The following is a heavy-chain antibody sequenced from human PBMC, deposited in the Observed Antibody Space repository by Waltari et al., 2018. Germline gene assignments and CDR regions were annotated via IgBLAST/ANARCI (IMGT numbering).Heavy chain of an antibody. V-gene: IGHV5-51*01. CDR2: SHAADSDT. CDR3: ARRQSVTGRPMDV. J-gene: IGHJ6*02. D-gene: IGHD6-19*01. CDR1: GYRFSTYW. Sequence: EVQLVQSGAEVKKPGESLKISCQCSGYRFSTYWIGWVRQMPGKGLEWVARSHAADSDTRYSPSFQAHVTVSVDQSINTAYLQWRTLRASDTAMYYCARRQSVTGRPMDVWGQGTTVIVSS.